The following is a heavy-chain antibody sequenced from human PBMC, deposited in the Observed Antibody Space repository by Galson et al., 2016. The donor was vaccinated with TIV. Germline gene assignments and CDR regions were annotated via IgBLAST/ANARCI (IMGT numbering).Heavy chain of an antibody. V-gene: IGHV6-1*01. CDR1: GDSVSSNSAA. Sequence: CAISGDSVSSNSAAWNWLRQSPSRGLEWLGRTLYRSKWYDDYAPSVKSRITINPDTSKNQFSLQLNPVTPEDTAVYYCARATPSVFGIIMTLDSWGQGTLVTVSS. J-gene: IGHJ4*02. D-gene: IGHD3-16*01. CDR2: TLYRSKWYD. CDR3: ARATPSVFGIIMTLDS.